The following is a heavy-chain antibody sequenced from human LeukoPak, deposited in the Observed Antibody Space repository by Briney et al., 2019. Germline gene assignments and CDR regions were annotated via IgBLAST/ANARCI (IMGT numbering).Heavy chain of an antibody. CDR2: IYTSGST. J-gene: IGHJ4*02. V-gene: IGHV4-4*07. D-gene: IGHD3-9*01. Sequence: PSETLSLTCTVSGGSISSYYWSWIRQPAGKGLEWIGRIYTSGSTNYNPSLKSRVTMSVDTSKNQFSLKLSSVTAADTAVYYCAREGYDILTGYYGDWGQGTLVTVSS. CDR3: AREGYDILTGYYGD. CDR1: GGSISSYY.